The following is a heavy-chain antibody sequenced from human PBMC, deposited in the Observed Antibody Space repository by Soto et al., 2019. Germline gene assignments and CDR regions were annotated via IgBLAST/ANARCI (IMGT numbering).Heavy chain of an antibody. CDR2: IYYSGST. J-gene: IGHJ5*02. CDR1: GGSVSSGSYY. CDR3: ARVAGVLVWFDP. Sequence: QVQLQESGPGLVKPSETLSLTCTVSGGSVSSGSYYWSWIRQPPGKGLEWIGYIYYSGSTNYNPSLKSRVTISVDTSKNQFTLKLSFVTAADTAVYYCARVAGVLVWFDPWGQGTLVTVSS. D-gene: IGHD6-19*01. V-gene: IGHV4-61*01.